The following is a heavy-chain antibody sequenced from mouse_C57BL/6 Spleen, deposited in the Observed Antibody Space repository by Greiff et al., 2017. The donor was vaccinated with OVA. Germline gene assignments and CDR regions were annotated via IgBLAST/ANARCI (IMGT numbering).Heavy chain of an antibody. V-gene: IGHV1-81*01. Sequence: VKLQESGAELARPGASVKLSCKASGYTFTSYGISWVKQRTGQGLEWIGEIYPRSGNTYYNEKFKGKATLTADKSSSTAYMELRSLTSEDSAVYFCARLNSNSFAYWGQGTLVTVSA. D-gene: IGHD2-5*01. J-gene: IGHJ3*01. CDR2: IYPRSGNT. CDR3: ARLNSNSFAY. CDR1: GYTFTSYG.